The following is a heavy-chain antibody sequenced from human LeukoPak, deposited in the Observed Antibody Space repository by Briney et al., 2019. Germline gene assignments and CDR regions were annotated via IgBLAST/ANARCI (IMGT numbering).Heavy chain of an antibody. Sequence: SETPSLTCTVSGGSISSYYWTWIRQLPGKGLEWIGYIYYSGSTNYNPSLKSRVTISVDTSKNQFSLKLSSVTAADTAVYYCARHGGAYGDYWYYFDYWGQGTLVTVSS. CDR1: GGSISSYY. CDR3: ARHGGAYGDYWYYFDY. D-gene: IGHD4-17*01. CDR2: IYYSGST. J-gene: IGHJ4*02. V-gene: IGHV4-59*08.